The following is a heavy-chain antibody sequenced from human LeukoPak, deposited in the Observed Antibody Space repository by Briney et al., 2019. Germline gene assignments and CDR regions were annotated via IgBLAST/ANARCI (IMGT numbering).Heavy chain of an antibody. V-gene: IGHV4-39*01. CDR2: LHHTGRS. D-gene: IGHD2-21*02. Sequence: SETLSLTCTVSGDSISSSSHYWGWIRQPPGKTLEWIGSLHHTGRSYSSAALKSRVNISMDMSKSQFSLKLNSVTAADSGVYYCGAEMTASAAFDIWGRGTLVAVSS. CDR3: GAEMTASAAFDI. CDR1: GDSISSSSHY. J-gene: IGHJ3*02.